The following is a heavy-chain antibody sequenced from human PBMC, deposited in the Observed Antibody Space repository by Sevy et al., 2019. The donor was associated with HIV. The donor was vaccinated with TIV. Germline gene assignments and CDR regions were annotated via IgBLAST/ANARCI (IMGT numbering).Heavy chain of an antibody. Sequence: GGSLRLSCAASGFTFSSSAMTWVRQAPGKGLEWVSAITSNGGSTFYADSVKGRFTISRDISQNTLFLQMNSLRAEDTAVYYCATGGLHYSLWAFDIWGQGTMVTVSS. CDR2: ITSNGGST. CDR3: ATGGLHYSLWAFDI. J-gene: IGHJ3*02. D-gene: IGHD2-15*01. CDR1: GFTFSSSA. V-gene: IGHV3-23*01.